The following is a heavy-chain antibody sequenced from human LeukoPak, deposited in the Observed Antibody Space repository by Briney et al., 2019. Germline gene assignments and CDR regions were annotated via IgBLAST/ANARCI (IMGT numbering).Heavy chain of an antibody. V-gene: IGHV3-7*05. J-gene: IGHJ4*02. D-gene: IGHD3-16*01. CDR1: GFTFSNYW. CDR3: ARDGGGFDY. Sequence: GGSLRLSCAASGFTFSNYWMSWVRQAPGKGLEWVANIKQDGSEKYYVDSVMGRFTISRGNSKNSLYLQMNSLRAEDTAVYYCARDGGGFDYWGQGTLVTVSS. CDR2: IKQDGSEK.